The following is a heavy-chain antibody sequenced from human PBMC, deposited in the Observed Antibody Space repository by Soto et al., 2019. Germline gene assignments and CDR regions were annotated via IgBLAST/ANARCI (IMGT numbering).Heavy chain of an antibody. CDR1: GYSFTYRY. J-gene: IGHJ3*01. Sequence: QMQLVQSGTAVKKTGSSVKISCKASGYSFTYRYLHWVRQAPGQPFEWLGWITVYNGDTKYAQRFQHRVCITRESSLTEVYMKMRTLPSEDTAIYYCVIAPCAGPLPHHVLDELGQGTMVTVAS. D-gene: IGHD2-8*02. V-gene: IGHV1-45*01. CDR2: ITVYNGDT. CDR3: VIAPCAGPLPHHVLDE.